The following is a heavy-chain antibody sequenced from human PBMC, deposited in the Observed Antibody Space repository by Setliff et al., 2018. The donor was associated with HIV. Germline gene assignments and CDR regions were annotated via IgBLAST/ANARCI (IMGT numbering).Heavy chain of an antibody. V-gene: IGHV3-73*01. J-gene: IGHJ4*02. CDR2: IKDRTDNYAT. CDR1: GFTFSGSP. Sequence: GGSLRLSCAASGFTFSGSPIHWVRQASGKGLEWLGRIKDRTDNYATAYAASEKGRFTIFRDDSENTAYLQINSLEIEDTAVYYCTRTFFHSSGYYHNLQPFDYWGQGTLVTVSS. D-gene: IGHD3-22*01. CDR3: TRTFFHSSGYYHNLQPFDY.